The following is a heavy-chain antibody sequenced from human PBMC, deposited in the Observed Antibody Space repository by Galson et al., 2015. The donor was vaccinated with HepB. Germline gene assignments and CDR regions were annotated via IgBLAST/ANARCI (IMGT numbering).Heavy chain of an antibody. CDR2: IFWDDDQ. CDR1: GFSLNSRGVG. Sequence: PALVKPTQTLTLTCTFSGFSLNSRGVGVGWIRQPPGKALEWLALIFWDDDQRYTLLLKSRLSVPQDTSKNQVVLKLTSVDPVDTATYYCAHMDLGLTSFAYWGQGTLVTVSS. J-gene: IGHJ4*02. D-gene: IGHD3/OR15-3a*01. CDR3: AHMDLGLTSFAY. V-gene: IGHV2-5*02.